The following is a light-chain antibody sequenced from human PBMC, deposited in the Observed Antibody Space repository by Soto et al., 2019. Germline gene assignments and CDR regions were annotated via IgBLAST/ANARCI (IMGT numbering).Light chain of an antibody. CDR3: QQYRSSPPLT. CDR1: QSVTSY. J-gene: IGKJ4*01. CDR2: GAS. Sequence: EIVLTQSPGTLSLSPGERATLSCRASQSVTSYLAWYQHKPGQAPRLLIYGASSRATGIPARFSGSGSGTEFTLTISRLEPEDFAVYYCQQYRSSPPLTFGGGTKVEIK. V-gene: IGKV3-20*01.